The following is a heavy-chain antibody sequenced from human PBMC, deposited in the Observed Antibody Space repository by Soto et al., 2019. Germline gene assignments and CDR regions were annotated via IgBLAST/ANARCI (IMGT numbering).Heavy chain of an antibody. J-gene: IGHJ5*02. CDR1: GGSISSGGYY. V-gene: IGHV4-31*03. D-gene: IGHD6-6*01. CDR2: IYYSGST. Sequence: SETLSLTCTVSGGSISSGGYYWSWIRQHPGKGLEWIGYIYYSGSTYYNPSLKSRVTISVDTSKNQFSLKLSSVTAADTAVYYCARAAYSSSSDWFDPWGQGTLVTVSS. CDR3: ARAAYSSSSDWFDP.